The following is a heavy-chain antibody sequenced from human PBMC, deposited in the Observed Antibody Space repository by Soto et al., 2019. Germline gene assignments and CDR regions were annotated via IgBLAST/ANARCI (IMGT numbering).Heavy chain of an antibody. CDR2: ILPLTDIP. CDR1: GGTFRNYP. CDR3: ARCPLVVFTDVDS. V-gene: IGHV1-69*02. D-gene: IGHD3-16*02. J-gene: IGHJ4*02. Sequence: QVQLVQSGTEVKKPGSSVKVSCKASGGTFRNYPINWVRQAPGQGLEWMESILPLTDIPDYAHSFQARLRSSADKSTGTASMQLSSLSSDDASMNFCARCPLVVFTDVDSCGQGTRVDISS.